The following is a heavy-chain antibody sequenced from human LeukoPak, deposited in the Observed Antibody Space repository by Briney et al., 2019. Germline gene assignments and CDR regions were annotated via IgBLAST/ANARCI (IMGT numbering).Heavy chain of an antibody. D-gene: IGHD7-27*01. CDR1: GYTFTDDY. V-gene: IGHV1-2*02. CDR2: ITPNSDDT. CDR3: ARSPIGLGFFDY. J-gene: IGHJ4*02. Sequence: ASVKVSCKASGYTFTDDYIHWVRQAPGQGLEWMGWITPNSDDTDYAQKFQGRVSMTRDTSISTAYMELSSLRSDDTAVYYCARSPIGLGFFDYWGQGTLVTVSS.